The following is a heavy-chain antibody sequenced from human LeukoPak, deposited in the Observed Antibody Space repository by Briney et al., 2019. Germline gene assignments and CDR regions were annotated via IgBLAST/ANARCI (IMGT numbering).Heavy chain of an antibody. CDR1: GDSVSSNSAA. V-gene: IGHV6-1*01. Sequence: SQTLSLTCAISGDSVSSNSAAWNWIRQSPSRGLEWLGRTYYRSKWYNDYAVSVKSRITINPDTSKSQFSLQLNSVTPEDTAVYYCARGRVEYGSGSYLVTGWGQGTLVTVSS. D-gene: IGHD3-10*01. J-gene: IGHJ4*02. CDR3: ARGRVEYGSGSYLVTG. CDR2: TYYRSKWYN.